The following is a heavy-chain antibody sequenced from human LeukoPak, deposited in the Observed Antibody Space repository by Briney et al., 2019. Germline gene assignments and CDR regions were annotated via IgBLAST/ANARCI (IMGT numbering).Heavy chain of an antibody. CDR2: ISSSRSTI. CDR1: GFTFSSYS. Sequence: GGALRLSCAASGFTFSSYSMNWVRQAPGKGLEWVSYISSSRSTIYYADSVKGRFTISRDNAKNSLYLQMNSLRAEDTAVYYCARDANEGTTYDFWSGYYSRDDAFDIWGQGTMVTVSS. D-gene: IGHD3-3*01. J-gene: IGHJ3*02. V-gene: IGHV3-48*01. CDR3: ARDANEGTTYDFWSGYYSRDDAFDI.